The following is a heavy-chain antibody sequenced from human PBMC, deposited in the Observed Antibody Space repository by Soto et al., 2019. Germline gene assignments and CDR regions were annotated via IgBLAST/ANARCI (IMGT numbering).Heavy chain of an antibody. D-gene: IGHD2-21*02. Sequence: QVQLQESGPGLVKPSQTLSLTCTVSGGSISSGGYYWSWIRQHPGKGLEWIGYIYYSGSTYYNPSLKSRLTISVDTSKNQFSLKLSSVTAADTAVYYCAREADCGGDCQPVGAFDIWGQGTMVTVSS. CDR1: GGSISSGGYY. CDR3: AREADCGGDCQPVGAFDI. CDR2: IYYSGST. J-gene: IGHJ3*02. V-gene: IGHV4-31*03.